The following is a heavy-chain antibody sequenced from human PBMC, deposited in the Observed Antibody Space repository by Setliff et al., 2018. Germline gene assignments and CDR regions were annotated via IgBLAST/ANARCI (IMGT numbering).Heavy chain of an antibody. V-gene: IGHV5-51*01. D-gene: IGHD2-2*02. J-gene: IGHJ6*03. CDR3: ARLAVRNTVYYYFTDV. CDR1: GYDFFGYW. CDR2: IYPGDSDT. Sequence: PGESLKISCQGLGYDFFGYWIAWVRQVPGKGPEWVGLIYPGDSDTRYSPSFQGQVTIAVDRSRVTAYLQWDSLMASDAATYYCARLAVRNTVYYYFTDVWGKGTSVTVSS.